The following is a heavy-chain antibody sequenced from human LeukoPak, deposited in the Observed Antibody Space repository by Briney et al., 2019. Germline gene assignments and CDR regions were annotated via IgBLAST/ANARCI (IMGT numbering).Heavy chain of an antibody. V-gene: IGHV4-34*01. CDR3: ARVLRYCSSTSCYSKTHHYWYFDL. Sequence: SETLSLTCAVYGGSFSGYYWSWIRQPPGKGLEWIGEINHSGSTNYNPSLKSRVTISVDASKNQFSLKLSSVTAADTAVYYCARVLRYCSSTSCYSKTHHYWYFDLWGRGTLVTVSS. CDR1: GGSFSGYY. D-gene: IGHD2-2*01. J-gene: IGHJ2*01. CDR2: INHSGST.